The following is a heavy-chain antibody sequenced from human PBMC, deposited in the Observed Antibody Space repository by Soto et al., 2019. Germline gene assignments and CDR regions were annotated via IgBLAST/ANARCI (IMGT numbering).Heavy chain of an antibody. CDR1: GFTFSSYG. V-gene: IGHV3-30*03. D-gene: IGHD5-18*01. Sequence: QAQLVESGGGVVQPGRSLRLSCAASGFTFSSYGMHWVRQAPGTGLEWVAVISYDGGLQHYADSVKGRFTISRDNSKNMVLRQMNSLRAEETAVYYCVSDRGYGHASVPYSWGQGTLVSVSS. CDR2: ISYDGGLQ. CDR3: VSDRGYGHASVPYS. J-gene: IGHJ4*02.